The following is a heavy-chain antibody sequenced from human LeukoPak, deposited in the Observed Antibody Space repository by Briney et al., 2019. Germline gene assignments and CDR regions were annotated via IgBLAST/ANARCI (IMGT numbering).Heavy chain of an antibody. CDR2: IYYSGST. V-gene: IGHV4-31*03. J-gene: IGHJ4*02. CDR3: ARGGCSSTSCSLLGY. CDR1: GGSISSGGYY. D-gene: IGHD2-2*01. Sequence: SETLSLTCTVSGGSISSGGYYWSGIRQHPGKGPEWIRDIYYSGSTYYNPSLKGRLTLSVDTSKNQFSLKLSSVTAADTAVYYCARGGCSSTSCSLLGYWGQGTLVTVYS.